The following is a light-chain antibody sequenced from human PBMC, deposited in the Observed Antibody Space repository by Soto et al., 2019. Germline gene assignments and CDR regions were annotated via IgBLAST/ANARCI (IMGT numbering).Light chain of an antibody. V-gene: IGLV2-14*01. CDR3: SSYTSSRTLV. CDR2: EVI. J-gene: IGLJ3*02. CDR1: SSDIGGYDY. Sequence: QSVLTQPASVSGSPGQSITISCTGTSSDIGGYDYVSWYQQHPGRAPKLMIYEVIHRPSGVCNRFSGSKSGNTASLTISGLQAEDEADYYCSSYTSSRTLVFGGGTKVTVL.